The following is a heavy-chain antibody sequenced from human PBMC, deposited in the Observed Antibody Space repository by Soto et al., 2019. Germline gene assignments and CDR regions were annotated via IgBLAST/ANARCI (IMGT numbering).Heavy chain of an antibody. J-gene: IGHJ1*01. D-gene: IGHD2-15*01. V-gene: IGHV4-59*12. CDR1: GGSMSGYH. Sequence: QVQLQESGPGLMKPSETLSLICTVSGGSMSGYHWTRIRQSPGKEMEFIGSVFDSGSTKSNPSLRSRVAISMDASKRQFSLTLSSVTAADTAVYYCASCLNSAGSCLRFLRWGQGTLVTVSS. CDR3: ASCLNSAGSCLRFLR. CDR2: VFDSGST.